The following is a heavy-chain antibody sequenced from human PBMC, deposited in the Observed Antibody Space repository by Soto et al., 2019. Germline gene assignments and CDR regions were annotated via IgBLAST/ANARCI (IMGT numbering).Heavy chain of an antibody. CDR3: VGPWAGRFDY. J-gene: IGHJ4*02. D-gene: IGHD7-27*01. CDR1: GFTVSSNY. Sequence: GGSLRLSCAASGFTVSSNYMSWVRQAPGKGMEWVSVIYAGGRTFYSDSVKDRVVISRDNSENTVYLQMNSLAVEDTAIYYCVGPWAGRFDYWGQGT. V-gene: IGHV3-66*01. CDR2: IYAGGRT.